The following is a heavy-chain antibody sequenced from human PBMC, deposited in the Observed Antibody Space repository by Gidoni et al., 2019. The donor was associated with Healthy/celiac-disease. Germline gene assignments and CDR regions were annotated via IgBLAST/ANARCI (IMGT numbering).Heavy chain of an antibody. Sequence: QLQLQESGPGLVKPSETLSLTCTVSGGSISSSSYYWGWIRQPPGKGLEWIGSIYYSGSTYYNPSLKSRVTISVDTSKNQFSLKLSSVTAADTAVYYCARVAARSTTGTTPRYYYYGMDVWGQGTTVTVSS. CDR3: ARVAARSTTGTTPRYYYYGMDV. D-gene: IGHD1-1*01. CDR1: GGSISSSSYY. V-gene: IGHV4-39*07. CDR2: IYYSGST. J-gene: IGHJ6*02.